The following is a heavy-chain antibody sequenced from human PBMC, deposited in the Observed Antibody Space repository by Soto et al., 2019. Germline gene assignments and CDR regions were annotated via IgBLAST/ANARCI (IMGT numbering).Heavy chain of an antibody. J-gene: IGHJ2*01. V-gene: IGHV3-73*01. CDR1: GFTFSGSA. CDR2: IRSKANSYAT. D-gene: IGHD1-26*01. CDR3: TRHIIVGATKRSSYWYFDL. Sequence: GGSLSLSCAASGFTFSGSAMHWVRQASGKGLEWVGRIRSKANSYATAYAASVKGRFTISRDDSKNTAYLQMNSLKTEDTAVYYCTRHIIVGATKRSSYWYFDLWGRGTLVTVSS.